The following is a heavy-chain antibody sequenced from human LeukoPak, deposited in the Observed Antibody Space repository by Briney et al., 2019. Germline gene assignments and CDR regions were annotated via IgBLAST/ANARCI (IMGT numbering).Heavy chain of an antibody. V-gene: IGHV4-59*01. D-gene: IGHD2-2*03. CDR2: IYYSGST. Sequence: PSETLSLTCTVSGGSISSYYWSWIRQPPGKGLEWIGYIYYSGSTNYNPSLKSRVTISVDTSKSQFSLKLSSVTAADTAVYYCARGRAFGYCSSTSCHYFDYWGQGTLVTVSS. J-gene: IGHJ4*02. CDR3: ARGRAFGYCSSTSCHYFDY. CDR1: GGSISSYY.